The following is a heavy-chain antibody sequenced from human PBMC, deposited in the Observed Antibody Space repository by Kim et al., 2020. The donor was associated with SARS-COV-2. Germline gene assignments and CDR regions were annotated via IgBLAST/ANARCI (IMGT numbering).Heavy chain of an antibody. V-gene: IGHV4-39*01. CDR2: IYYSGST. CDR1: GGSISSSSYY. J-gene: IGHJ4*02. Sequence: SETLSLTCTVSGGSISSSSYYWGWIRQPPGKGLEWIGSIYYSGSTYYNPSLKSRVTISVDTSKNQFSLKLSSVTAADTAVYYCARLRGSSGWYWGQGTLVTVSS. D-gene: IGHD6-19*01. CDR3: ARLRGSSGWY.